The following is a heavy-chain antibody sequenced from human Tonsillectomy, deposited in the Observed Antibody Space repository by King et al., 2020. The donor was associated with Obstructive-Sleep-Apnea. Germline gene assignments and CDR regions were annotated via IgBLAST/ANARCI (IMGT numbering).Heavy chain of an antibody. D-gene: IGHD2-15*01. V-gene: IGHV7-4-1*02. CDR2: INTDTGDP. CDR3: EKERDCGGGNCYSSYWYFDL. CDR1: GFPITNYA. J-gene: IGHJ2*01. Sequence: QLVQSGSELEKPGASVKISCKASGFPITNYAINWVRQAPGQGPEWMGWINTDTGDPTYAQGFTGRFVFSLDTPVRTAYLQINSLRPGDTAVYYCEKERDCGGGNCYSSYWYFDLWGRGTLVTVSS.